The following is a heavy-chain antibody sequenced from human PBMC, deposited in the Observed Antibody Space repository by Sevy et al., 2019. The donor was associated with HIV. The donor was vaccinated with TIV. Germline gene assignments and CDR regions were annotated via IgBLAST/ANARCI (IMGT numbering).Heavy chain of an antibody. CDR1: GFTFYSFA. J-gene: IGHJ4*02. V-gene: IGHV3-30*18. Sequence: GGSLRLSCSASGFTFYSFAIHWVRQAPGKGLEWVAGVSSDGKEQSYSDSVKGRFTISRDDSRNTLYLQLSSLRTEDTAIYYCAKDIRGTYFNGEPDYWGQGTLVTVSS. CDR3: AKDIRGTYFNGEPDY. D-gene: IGHD3-10*01. CDR2: VSSDGKEQ.